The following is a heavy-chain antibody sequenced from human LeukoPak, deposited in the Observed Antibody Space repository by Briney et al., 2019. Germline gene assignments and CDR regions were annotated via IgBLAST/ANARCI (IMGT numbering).Heavy chain of an antibody. CDR3: ARGSSRDWLLYYYYYMDV. CDR2: ISGSGGST. CDR1: GFTFSSYG. V-gene: IGHV3-23*01. D-gene: IGHD3-9*01. Sequence: PGGSLRLSCAASGFTFSSYGMSWVRQAPGKGLEWVSAISGSGGSTYYADSVKGRFTISRDNSKNTLYLQMNSLRAEDTAVYYCARGSSRDWLLYYYYYMDVWGKGTTVTISS. J-gene: IGHJ6*03.